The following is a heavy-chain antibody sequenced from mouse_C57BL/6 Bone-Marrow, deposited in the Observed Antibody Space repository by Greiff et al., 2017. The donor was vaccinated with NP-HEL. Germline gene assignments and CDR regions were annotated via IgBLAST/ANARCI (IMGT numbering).Heavy chain of an antibody. CDR2: IRSKSNNYAT. CDR3: VRSSYDYAWFAY. J-gene: IGHJ3*01. Sequence: GGGLVQPKGSLKLSCAASGFSFNTYAMNCVRQAPGKGLELVARIRSKSNNYATYYADSVKDRFTISRDDSESMLYLQMNNLKTEDTAMYYCVRSSYDYAWFAYWGQGTLVTVSA. V-gene: IGHV10-1*01. CDR1: GFSFNTYA. D-gene: IGHD2-4*01.